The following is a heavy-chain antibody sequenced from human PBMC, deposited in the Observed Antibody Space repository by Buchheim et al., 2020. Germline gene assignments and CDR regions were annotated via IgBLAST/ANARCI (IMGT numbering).Heavy chain of an antibody. Sequence: QVQLQESGPGLVKPSQTLSLTCTVSGGSISSGSYYWSWIRQPAGKGLEWIGRIYTSGSTNYNPSLKSRVTISVDTSKNPFSLKLSSVTAADTAVYYCAREVYGYSSGWYRGDYYFDYWGQGTL. CDR1: GGSISSGSYY. J-gene: IGHJ4*02. CDR2: IYTSGST. CDR3: AREVYGYSSGWYRGDYYFDY. V-gene: IGHV4-61*02. D-gene: IGHD6-19*01.